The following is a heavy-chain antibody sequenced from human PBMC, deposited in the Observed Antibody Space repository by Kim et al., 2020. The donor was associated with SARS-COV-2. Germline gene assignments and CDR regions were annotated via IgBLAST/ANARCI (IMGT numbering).Heavy chain of an antibody. J-gene: IGHJ4*02. CDR1: GFTFSSYG. Sequence: GGSLRLSCAASGFTFSSYGMHWVRQAPGKGLEWVAVIWYDGSNKYYADSVKGRFTISRDNSKNTLYLQMNSLRAEDTAVYYCAKAMYSGSYYEGSAPLDCRGEGSLVTVS. V-gene: IGHV3-33*06. CDR3: AKAMYSGSYYEGSAPLDC. CDR2: IWYDGSNK. D-gene: IGHD1-26*01.